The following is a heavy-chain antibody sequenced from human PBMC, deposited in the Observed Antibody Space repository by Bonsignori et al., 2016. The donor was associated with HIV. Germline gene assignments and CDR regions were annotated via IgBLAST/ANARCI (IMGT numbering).Heavy chain of an antibody. CDR3: ASGTWAH. Sequence: WIRQPPGKGLEWVANINREGRYKNYVEAVKGRFTISRDNAKDSLSLQMDRLRVEDTAVYYCASGTWAHWGQGTLVTVSS. D-gene: IGHD7-27*01. CDR2: INREGRYK. J-gene: IGHJ4*02. V-gene: IGHV3-7*01.